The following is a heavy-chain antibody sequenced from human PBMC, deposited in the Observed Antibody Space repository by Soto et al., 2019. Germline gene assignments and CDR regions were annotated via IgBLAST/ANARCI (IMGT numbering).Heavy chain of an antibody. D-gene: IGHD5-18*01. CDR1: SDSISNYY. CDR2: LLYSGAA. CDR3: ARVTGFEYGYPQQFDS. V-gene: IGHV4-59*01. J-gene: IGHJ4*02. Sequence: QVRLQESGPGLVKPSETLSLICSVSSDSISNYYWSWVRQPPGKGLEWLGCLLYSGAANYNPSLKGRISISGDTSKSQFSLKLTIVTAADAAVDYCARVTGFEYGYPQQFDSWGQGSLVTVSS.